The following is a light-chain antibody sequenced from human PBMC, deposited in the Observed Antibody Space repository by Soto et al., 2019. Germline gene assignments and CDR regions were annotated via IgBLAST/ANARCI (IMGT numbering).Light chain of an antibody. Sequence: QSVLTQPASLSGSPGQSITISCTGTSSDIGAYDYVSWFQQHPGKAPKLIIYKGTQRPSGVSNRISGATSGNAASLTISGLQADDEADYFCCSSAPESTYVFGTGTKVTVL. CDR2: KGT. CDR1: SSDIGAYDY. J-gene: IGLJ1*01. V-gene: IGLV2-23*01. CDR3: CSSAPESTYV.